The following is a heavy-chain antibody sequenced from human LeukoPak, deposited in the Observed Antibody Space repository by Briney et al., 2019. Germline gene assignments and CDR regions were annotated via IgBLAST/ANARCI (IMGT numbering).Heavy chain of an antibody. CDR3: ARGYYGSGRGGNWFDP. J-gene: IGHJ5*02. D-gene: IGHD3-10*01. Sequence: SQTLSLTCTVSGGSISSGNYYWSWIRLPAGKGLEWIGRIYASGITKYNPSLKSRVTISVDTSKNQFSLNLSSVTAADTAVYYCARGYYGSGRGGNWFDPWGQGTLVTVSS. CDR1: GGSISSGNYY. CDR2: IYASGIT. V-gene: IGHV4-61*02.